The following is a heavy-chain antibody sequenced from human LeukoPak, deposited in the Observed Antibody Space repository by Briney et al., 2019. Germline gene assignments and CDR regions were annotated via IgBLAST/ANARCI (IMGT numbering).Heavy chain of an antibody. Sequence: ASVKVSCKASGYTFTSYYMHWVRQAPGQGLEWMGIINPSGGSTSYAQKFQGRVTMTRDMSTSTVYMELSSLRSEDTAVYYCARVDREVRQHRRQFFQHWGQGTLVTVSS. J-gene: IGHJ1*01. D-gene: IGHD3-10*01. CDR2: INPSGGST. V-gene: IGHV1-46*01. CDR1: GYTFTSYY. CDR3: ARVDREVRQHRRQFFQH.